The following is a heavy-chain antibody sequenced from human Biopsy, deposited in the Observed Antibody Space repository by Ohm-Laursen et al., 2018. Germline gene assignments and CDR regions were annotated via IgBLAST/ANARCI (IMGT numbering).Heavy chain of an antibody. CDR1: AYTFVDHR. D-gene: IGHD3-3*01. CDR3: ARELGDFWGGRQFDF. V-gene: IGHV1-2*02. CDR2: IDPKSGGT. Sequence: EASVKVSCKASAYTFVDHRIHWVRQAPGQGLEWMGWIDPKSGGTNYAQKFQGRVTMTRDTSISTTYMELRRLTSDDTAAFYCARELGDFWGGRQFDFWGQGTLVTVSS. J-gene: IGHJ5*01.